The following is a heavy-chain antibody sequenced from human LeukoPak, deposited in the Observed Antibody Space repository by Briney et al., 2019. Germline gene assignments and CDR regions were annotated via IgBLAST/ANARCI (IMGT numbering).Heavy chain of an antibody. V-gene: IGHV4-39*01. D-gene: IGHD3-10*01. CDR1: GGSISSNSYY. J-gene: IGHJ4*02. Sequence: SETLSLTCTVSGGSISSNSYYWGWIRQPPGKGLEWIGSIYYSGSTYYNPSLTNRLTISVDTSKNQFSLKLSSVTAADTAVYYCARTRYYYGSRSYGAPYYFDYWGQGTLVTVSS. CDR3: ARTRYYYGSRSYGAPYYFDY. CDR2: IYYSGST.